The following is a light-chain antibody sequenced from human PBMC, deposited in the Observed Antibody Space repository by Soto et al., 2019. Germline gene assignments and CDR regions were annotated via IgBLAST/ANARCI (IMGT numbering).Light chain of an antibody. Sequence: DIQMTQSPSSLSASVGDRVTITCRASQSISSYLNWYQQKPGKVPKLLIYAASSLQSGVPSRFSGSGSGTDFTLTISSLQPEDFATYYCQQSYSTPLTFGGRTKVEIK. CDR2: AAS. V-gene: IGKV1-39*01. CDR3: QQSYSTPLT. J-gene: IGKJ4*01. CDR1: QSISSY.